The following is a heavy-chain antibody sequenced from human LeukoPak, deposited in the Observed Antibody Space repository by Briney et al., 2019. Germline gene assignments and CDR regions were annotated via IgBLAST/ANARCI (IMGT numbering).Heavy chain of an antibody. Sequence: GGSLRLSCAASGFPFSTYAMHLVRKAPGKGLEWVAVVSYDANNKYYADSVKGRFTISRDNSKNTLYLQMNSLRAEDTAVYYCARVGDCSSTSCFNTYYYYAMDVWGQGTTVTVSS. D-gene: IGHD2-2*01. V-gene: IGHV3-30-3*01. CDR2: VSYDANNK. J-gene: IGHJ6*02. CDR3: ARVGDCSSTSCFNTYYYYAMDV. CDR1: GFPFSTYA.